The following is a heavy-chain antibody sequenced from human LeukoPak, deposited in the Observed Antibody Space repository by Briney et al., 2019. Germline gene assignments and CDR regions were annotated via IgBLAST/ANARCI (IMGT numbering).Heavy chain of an antibody. V-gene: IGHV4-59*01. J-gene: IGHJ4*02. CDR1: GGSISTYS. Sequence: SETQTLLCTVSGGSISTYSWNWFRKSPGKGLEWIGFMQINGNNNYNPSLRSRVTIVLDTSKNQFSLELSSVSAADTAVYYCARDGQHTYGRYFAHCGQGILVTVSS. CDR3: ARDGQHTYGRYFAH. D-gene: IGHD3-9*01. CDR2: MQINGNN.